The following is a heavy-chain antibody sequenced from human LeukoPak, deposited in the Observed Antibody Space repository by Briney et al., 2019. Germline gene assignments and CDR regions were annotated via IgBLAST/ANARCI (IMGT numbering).Heavy chain of an antibody. V-gene: IGHV3-23*01. CDR2: ISDSGGGT. CDR3: ASSSSWYRRPPDY. J-gene: IGHJ4*02. CDR1: GFTFSSYV. Sequence: GGSLRLSCAASGFTFSSYVMNWVRQAPGKGLEWVSGISDSGGGTYYADSVKGRFTISRDNSKNTLYLQMNSLRAEDTAVYYCASSSSWYRRPPDYWGQGTLVTVSS. D-gene: IGHD6-13*01.